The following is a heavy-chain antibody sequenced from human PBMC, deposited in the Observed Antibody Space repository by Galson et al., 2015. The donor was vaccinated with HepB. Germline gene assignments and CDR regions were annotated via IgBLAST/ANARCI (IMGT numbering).Heavy chain of an antibody. V-gene: IGHV3-21*01. CDR3: ARDLGMVRGVLPGHDY. J-gene: IGHJ4*02. CDR2: ISSSSSYI. CDR1: GFTFSSYS. D-gene: IGHD3-10*01. Sequence: SLRLSCAASGFTFSSYSMNWVRQAPGRGLEWVSSISSSSSYIYYADSVKGRFTISRDNAKNSLYLQMNSLRAEDTAVYHCARDLGMVRGVLPGHDYWGQGTLVTVSS.